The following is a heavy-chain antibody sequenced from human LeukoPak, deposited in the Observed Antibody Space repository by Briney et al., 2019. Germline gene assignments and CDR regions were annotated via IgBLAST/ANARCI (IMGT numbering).Heavy chain of an antibody. V-gene: IGHV3-7*01. CDR3: ARAGMTGAPDY. Sequence: GVPLRLSCKVSGFTFRDYCTCWIRQSPGRGLEWVANVKQDGSETYYVDSVKGRFTLSRDNARNSLYLRMKYLGVDDTAVYYCARAGMTGAPDYWGQGTLVTVSS. CDR1: GFTFRDYC. CDR2: VKQDGSET. D-gene: IGHD3-9*01. J-gene: IGHJ4*02.